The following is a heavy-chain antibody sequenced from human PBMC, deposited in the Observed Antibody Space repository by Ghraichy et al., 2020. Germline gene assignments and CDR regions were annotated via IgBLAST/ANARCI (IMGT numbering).Heavy chain of an antibody. D-gene: IGHD3-16*01. J-gene: IGHJ4*02. CDR1: GFTFSSYA. CDR2: ISNSGYST. Sequence: GESLNISCAASGFTFSSYAMSWVRQAPGKGLEWVSGISNSGYSTYYADSVRGRFTISRDNSKNTLFLQMNSLTAEDTAVYYCAKLIGGGYWGQGTPVTVSS. V-gene: IGHV3-23*01. CDR3: AKLIGGGY.